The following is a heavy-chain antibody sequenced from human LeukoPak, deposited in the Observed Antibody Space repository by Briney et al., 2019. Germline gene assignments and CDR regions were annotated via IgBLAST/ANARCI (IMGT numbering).Heavy chain of an antibody. CDR3: ASALGVPRSYCSGGSCQFDY. CDR2: ISSSSSYI. D-gene: IGHD2-15*01. Sequence: GGSLRLSCAASGFTFSSYAMSWVRQAPGKGLEWVSSISSSSSYIYCADSVRGRFTISRDNAKNSLYLQMNSLRAEDTAVYYCASALGVPRSYCSGGSCQFDYWGQGTLVTVSS. CDR1: GFTFSSYA. V-gene: IGHV3-21*01. J-gene: IGHJ4*02.